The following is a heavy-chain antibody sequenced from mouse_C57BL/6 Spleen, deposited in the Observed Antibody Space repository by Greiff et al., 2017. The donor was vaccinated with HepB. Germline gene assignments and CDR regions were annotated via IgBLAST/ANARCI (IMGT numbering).Heavy chain of an antibody. CDR2: IYPGNSDT. CDR3: TKTDYYGSRGGYFDY. Sequence: EVQLQQSGTVLARPGASVKMSCKTSGYTFTSYWMHWVKQRPGQGLEWIGAIYPGNSDTSYNQKFKGKAKLTAVTSASTAYMELSSLTNEDSAVYYCTKTDYYGSRGGYFDYWGQGTTLTVSS. CDR1: GYTFTSYW. V-gene: IGHV1-5*01. D-gene: IGHD1-1*01. J-gene: IGHJ2*01.